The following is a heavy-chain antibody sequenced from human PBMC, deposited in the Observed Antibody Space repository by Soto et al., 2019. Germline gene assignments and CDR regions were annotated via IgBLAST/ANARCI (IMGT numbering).Heavy chain of an antibody. CDR3: ARGGRDCGGDCFDY. J-gene: IGHJ4*02. V-gene: IGHV4-30-4*01. CDR1: GGSISSGDYY. Sequence: QVQLQESGPGLVKPSQTLSLTCTVSGGSISSGDYYWSWIRQPPGKGLEWIGYIYYSGSTYYNTYLKSRVPISVDTSKNQFSLKLSSVTAADTAVYYCARGGRDCGGDCFDYWGQGTLVTVSS. CDR2: IYYSGST. D-gene: IGHD2-21*01.